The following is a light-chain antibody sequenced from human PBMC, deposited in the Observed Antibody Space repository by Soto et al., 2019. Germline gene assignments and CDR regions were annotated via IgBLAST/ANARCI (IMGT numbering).Light chain of an antibody. CDR1: QGISRW. Sequence: DIHMTQSPSSVSASVGDRVTITCRASQGISRWLDWYQQKPGKAPKLLIYGASSVQSGVPSRFSGSGSGTDFTLTISSLQPEDFATYYCQQADSFPLTFGGGTKVDIK. CDR3: QQADSFPLT. CDR2: GAS. J-gene: IGKJ4*01. V-gene: IGKV1-12*01.